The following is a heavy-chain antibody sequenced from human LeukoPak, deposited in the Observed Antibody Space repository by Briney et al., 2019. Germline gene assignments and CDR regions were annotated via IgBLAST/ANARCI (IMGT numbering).Heavy chain of an antibody. V-gene: IGHV4-59*01. J-gene: IGHJ4*02. CDR1: GVSISSYY. CDR2: IYYSGST. D-gene: IGHD2-8*01. Sequence: PSETLSLPCTVSGVSISSYYWSWIRQPPGKGLEWIGYIYYSGSTNYNPSLKSRVTISVDTSKNQFSLKLSSVTAADTAVYYCARGSEVYDYWGQGTLVTVSS. CDR3: ARGSEVYDY.